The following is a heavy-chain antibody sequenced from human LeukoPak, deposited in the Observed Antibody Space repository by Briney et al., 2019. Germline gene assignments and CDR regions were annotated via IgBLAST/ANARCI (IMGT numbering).Heavy chain of an antibody. V-gene: IGHV3-23*01. CDR2: ISGSGGST. CDR1: GFTFSSYA. Sequence: PGGSLRLSCVASGFTFSSYAMSWVRQAPGKGLEWVSAISGSGGSTYYADSVKGRFTISRDNSKNTLYLQMNSLRAEDTAVYYCARTSGSYYTRFDYWGQGTLVTVSS. D-gene: IGHD3-10*01. J-gene: IGHJ4*02. CDR3: ARTSGSYYTRFDY.